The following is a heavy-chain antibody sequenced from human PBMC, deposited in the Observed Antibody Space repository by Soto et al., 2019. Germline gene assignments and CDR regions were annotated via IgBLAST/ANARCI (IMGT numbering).Heavy chain of an antibody. CDR2: IIPILGIA. V-gene: IGHV1-69*08. D-gene: IGHD4-17*01. Sequence: QVQLVQSGAEVKKPGSSVKVSCKASGGTFSSYTISWVRQAPGQGLEWMGRIIPILGIANYAQKFQGRVTITADQSTSTAYMELSSLRSEDTAVYYCARDGDYGDYYFDYWGQGTLVTVSS. CDR3: ARDGDYGDYYFDY. J-gene: IGHJ4*02. CDR1: GGTFSSYT.